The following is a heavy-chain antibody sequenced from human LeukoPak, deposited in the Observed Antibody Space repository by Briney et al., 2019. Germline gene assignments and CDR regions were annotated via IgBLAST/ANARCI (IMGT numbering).Heavy chain of an antibody. Sequence: GGSLRLSCAASGFTFSSYGMHWVRQAPAKGLEWVAVIWYDGSNKYYADSVKGRFTISRDNSKNTLYLQMNSLRAEDTAVYYCARDPVLRDGYNLGLYYYYGMDVWGQGTTVTVSS. CDR1: GFTFSSYG. D-gene: IGHD5-24*01. CDR3: ARDPVLRDGYNLGLYYYYGMDV. J-gene: IGHJ6*02. CDR2: IWYDGSNK. V-gene: IGHV3-33*01.